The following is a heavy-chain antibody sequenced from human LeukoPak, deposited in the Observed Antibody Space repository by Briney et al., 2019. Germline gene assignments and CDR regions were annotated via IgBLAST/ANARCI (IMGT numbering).Heavy chain of an antibody. J-gene: IGHJ5*02. D-gene: IGHD4-17*01. Sequence: PGGSLRLSCAASGFTFSGYYMSWIRQAPGKGLEWVSYISSSGSTIYYADSVKGRFTISRDNAKNSLYLQMNSLRAEDTAVYYCARMAHDYGDPFDPWGQGTLVTVSS. CDR2: ISSSGSTI. V-gene: IGHV3-11*01. CDR1: GFTFSGYY. CDR3: ARMAHDYGDPFDP.